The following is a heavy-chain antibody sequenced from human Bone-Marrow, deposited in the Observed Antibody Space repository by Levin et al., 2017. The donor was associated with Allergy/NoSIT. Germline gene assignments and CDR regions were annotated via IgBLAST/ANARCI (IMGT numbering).Heavy chain of an antibody. D-gene: IGHD3-10*01. V-gene: IGHV2-5*02. J-gene: IGHJ4*02. Sequence: SGPTLVKPTQTLTLTCTFSGFSLSSNGVGVGWIRQAPGKALEWLALIYWDDDKRYSPSLKSRLNITKDTSKNQEVLTMTNMAPVDTGTYYCAHHKFWFGEFPFDFWGRGSLVTVSS. CDR1: GFSLSSNGVG. CDR2: IYWDDDK. CDR3: AHHKFWFGEFPFDF.